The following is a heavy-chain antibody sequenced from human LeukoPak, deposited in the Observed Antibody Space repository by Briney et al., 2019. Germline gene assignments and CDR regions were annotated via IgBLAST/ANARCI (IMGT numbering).Heavy chain of an antibody. J-gene: IGHJ4*02. CDR3: ANQAGTARFGYCDY. D-gene: IGHD1-7*01. Sequence: GGSLRLSCAASGFTFSSYAMSWVRQAPGKGLEWVSAISGSGGSIYYADSAKGRFTISRDNSKNPLYLQMNSLRAEDTAVYYCANQAGTARFGYCDYWGQGTLVTVSS. CDR2: ISGSGGSI. V-gene: IGHV3-23*01. CDR1: GFTFSSYA.